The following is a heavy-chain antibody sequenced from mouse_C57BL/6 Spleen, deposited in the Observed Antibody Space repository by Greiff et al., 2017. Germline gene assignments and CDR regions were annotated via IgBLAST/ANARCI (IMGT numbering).Heavy chain of an antibody. CDR1: GFSFNTYA. V-gene: IGHV10-1*01. CDR2: IRSKSNNYAT. D-gene: IGHD2-1*01. CDR3: VRHVRNYDYFDY. Sequence: GGGLVQPKGSLKLSCAASGFSFNTYAMNWVRQAPGKGLEWVARIRSKSNNYATYYADSVKDRFTISRDDSESMLYLQMNNLKTEDTAMYYCVRHVRNYDYFDYWGQGTTLTVSS. J-gene: IGHJ2*01.